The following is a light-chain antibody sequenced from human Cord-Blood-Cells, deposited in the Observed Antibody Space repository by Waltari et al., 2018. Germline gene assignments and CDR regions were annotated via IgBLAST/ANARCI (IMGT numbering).Light chain of an antibody. V-gene: IGLV2-14*01. CDR3: SSYTSSSTLV. CDR1: SSDVGGYNY. J-gene: IGLJ2*01. Sequence: QSALTQPASVSGSPGPSLTISCTGPSSDVGGYNYVPWYQQHPGKAPKLMIYDVSNRPSGVSNRVSGSKSGNTASLTISGLQAEDEADYYCSSYTSSSTLVFGGGTKLTVL. CDR2: DVS.